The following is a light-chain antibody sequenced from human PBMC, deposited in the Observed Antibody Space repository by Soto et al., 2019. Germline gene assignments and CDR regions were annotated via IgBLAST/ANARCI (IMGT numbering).Light chain of an antibody. Sequence: QSVLTQPPSASGTPGQRVTISCSVSSSNIGSNTVNWYQQLPGTAPKILIYSNNQRPSGVPDRFSGSKSGTSGSLAISGLQSEDEADYYCAAWDDSLNAVVFGGGTKLTVL. J-gene: IGLJ2*01. CDR1: SSNIGSNT. CDR3: AAWDDSLNAVV. V-gene: IGLV1-44*01. CDR2: SNN.